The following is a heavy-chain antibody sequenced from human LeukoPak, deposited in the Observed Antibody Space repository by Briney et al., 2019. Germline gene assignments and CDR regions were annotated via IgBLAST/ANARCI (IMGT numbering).Heavy chain of an antibody. D-gene: IGHD1-26*01. CDR1: GGSISSYY. V-gene: IGHV4-4*07. CDR3: ARGLELLTSDAFDI. CDR2: IYTSGST. Sequence: PSETLSLTCTVSGGSISSYYWSWIRQPAGKGLEWIGRIYTSGSTNYNPSLKSRVTMSVDTSKNQFSLKLSSVTAADTAVYYCARGLELLTSDAFDIWGQGTMVTVSS. J-gene: IGHJ3*02.